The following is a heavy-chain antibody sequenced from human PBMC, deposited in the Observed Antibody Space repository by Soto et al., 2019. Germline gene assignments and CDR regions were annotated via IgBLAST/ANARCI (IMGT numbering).Heavy chain of an antibody. J-gene: IGHJ4*02. CDR1: GNPFISYA. Sequence: QVRLVQSGAELKKPGASVKVSCKASGNPFISYAISWVRQAPGQGLEWIGRFSVYNRNTIYAQKFHDRLTVTISTSTPTAYIELRSLESDDTAVYAGMLSCTGGSSSAYWRQGPLVTVSS. D-gene: IGHD2-15*01. V-gene: IGHV1-18*04. CDR3: MLSCTGGSSSAY. CDR2: FSVYNRNT.